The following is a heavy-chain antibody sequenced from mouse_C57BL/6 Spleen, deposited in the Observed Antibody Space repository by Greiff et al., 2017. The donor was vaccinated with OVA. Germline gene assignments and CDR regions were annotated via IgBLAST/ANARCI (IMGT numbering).Heavy chain of an antibody. D-gene: IGHD2-4*01. V-gene: IGHV1-26*01. Sequence: VQLQQSGPELVKPGASVKISCKASGYTFTDYYMNWVKQSHGKSLEWIGDINPNNGGTSYNQKFKGKATLTVDKSSSTAYMELRSLTSEDSAVYYCARSGDYDRIFAYWGQGTLVTVSA. CDR3: ARSGDYDRIFAY. J-gene: IGHJ3*01. CDR1: GYTFTDYY. CDR2: INPNNGGT.